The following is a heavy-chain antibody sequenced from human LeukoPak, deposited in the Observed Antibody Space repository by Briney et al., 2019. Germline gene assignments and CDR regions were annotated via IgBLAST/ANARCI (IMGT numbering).Heavy chain of an antibody. V-gene: IGHV3-11*04. J-gene: IGHJ4*02. D-gene: IGHD3-3*01. CDR3: ARGSPTIFGVPSDY. CDR2: ISSSGSTI. CDR1: GFTFSDYY. Sequence: KSGGSLRLSCAASGFTFSDYYMSWIRRAPGKGLEWVSYISSSGSTIYYADSVKGRFTISRDNAKNSLYLQMNSLRAEDTAVYYCARGSPTIFGVPSDYWGQGTLVTVSS.